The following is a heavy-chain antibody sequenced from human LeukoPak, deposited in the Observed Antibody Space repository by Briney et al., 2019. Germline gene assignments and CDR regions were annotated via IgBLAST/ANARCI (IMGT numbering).Heavy chain of an antibody. Sequence: GASVKVSCEASGYTFTSYGISWVRQAPGQGLEWMGWISAYNGNTNYAQKLQGRVTMTTDTSTSTAYMELRSLRSDDTAVYYCARGGSYYDSSGPFSDYWGQGTLVTVSS. V-gene: IGHV1-18*01. D-gene: IGHD3-22*01. CDR3: ARGGSYYDSSGPFSDY. J-gene: IGHJ4*02. CDR2: ISAYNGNT. CDR1: GYTFTSYG.